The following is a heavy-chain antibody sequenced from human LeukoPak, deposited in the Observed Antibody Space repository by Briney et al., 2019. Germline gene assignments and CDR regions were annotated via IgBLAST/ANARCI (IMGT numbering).Heavy chain of an antibody. CDR1: GSTFSSYA. CDR2: ISGSGGST. D-gene: IGHD2-21*01. J-gene: IGHJ6*03. Sequence: GGSLRLSCAASGSTFSSYAMSWVRQAPGKGLEWVSAISGSGGSTYYADSVKGRFAISRDNSKNTLYLQMNSLRAEDTAVYYCAKDRHIHYYYYMDVWGKGTTVTVSS. V-gene: IGHV3-23*01. CDR3: AKDRHIHYYYYMDV.